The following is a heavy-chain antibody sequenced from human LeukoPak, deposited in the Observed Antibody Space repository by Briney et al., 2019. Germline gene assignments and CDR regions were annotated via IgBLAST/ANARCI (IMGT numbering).Heavy chain of an antibody. J-gene: IGHJ4*02. V-gene: IGHV4-39*07. CDR2: IYHSGST. CDR3: ARGGAAIAARPFPLDY. D-gene: IGHD6-6*01. CDR1: GGSISSYY. Sequence: PSETLSLTCTVSGGSISSYYWGWIRQPPGKGLEWIGSIYHSGSTYYNPSLKSRVTISVDTSKNQFSLKLSSVTAADTAVYYCARGGAAIAARPFPLDYWGQGTLVTVSS.